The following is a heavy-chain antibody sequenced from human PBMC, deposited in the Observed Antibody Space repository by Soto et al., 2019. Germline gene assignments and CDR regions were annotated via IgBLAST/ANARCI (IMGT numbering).Heavy chain of an antibody. CDR3: ARGRRYYYGSGSYPYYYYMDV. V-gene: IGHV4-34*01. CDR2: INHSGST. D-gene: IGHD3-10*01. CDR1: GGSFSGYY. J-gene: IGHJ6*03. Sequence: QVQLQQWGAGLLKPSETLSLTCAVYGGSFSGYYWSWIRQPPGKGLEWIGEINHSGSTNYNPSLNSRVTISVDTSKNQFSLKLSSVTAADTAVYYCARGRRYYYGSGSYPYYYYMDVWGKGTTVTVSS.